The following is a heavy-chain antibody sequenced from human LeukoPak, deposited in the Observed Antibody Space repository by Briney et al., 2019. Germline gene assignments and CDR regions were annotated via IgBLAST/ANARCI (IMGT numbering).Heavy chain of an antibody. J-gene: IGHJ4*02. V-gene: IGHV4-34*01. CDR2: INHSGST. CDR1: GGSFSGYY. D-gene: IGHD6-19*01. Sequence: SETLSLTCAVYGGSFSGYYWSWLRQPPGKGLEWIGEINHSGSTNYDPSLKSRVTISVDTSKNQFSLKLSSVTAADTAVYYCARGAVAEGFDYWGQGTLVTVSS. CDR3: ARGAVAEGFDY.